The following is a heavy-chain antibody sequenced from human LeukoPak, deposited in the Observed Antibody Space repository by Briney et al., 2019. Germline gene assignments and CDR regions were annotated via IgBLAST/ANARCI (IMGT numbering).Heavy chain of an antibody. CDR1: GGSISSYY. Sequence: SETLSLTCTVSGGSISSYYWSWIWQPPGKGLEWIGYIYYSGSTNYNPSLKSRVTISVDTSKNQFSLKLSSVTAADTAVYYCARVQVSQWLVQFWFDPWGQGTLVTVSS. D-gene: IGHD6-19*01. CDR3: ARVQVSQWLVQFWFDP. J-gene: IGHJ5*02. CDR2: IYYSGST. V-gene: IGHV4-59*01.